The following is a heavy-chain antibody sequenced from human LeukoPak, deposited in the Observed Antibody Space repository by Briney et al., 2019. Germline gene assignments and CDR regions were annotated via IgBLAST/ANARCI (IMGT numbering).Heavy chain of an antibody. J-gene: IGHJ5*02. V-gene: IGHV4-59*01. D-gene: IGHD2-2*01. CDR3: ARESLTAYCSSTSCSSYNWFDP. Sequence: PSETLSLTCIVSGGSISSYYWSWIRQPPGKGLEWIGYIYYSGSTNYNPSLKSRVTISVDTSKNQFSLKLSSVTAADTAVYYCARESLTAYCSSTSCSSYNWFDPWGQGTLVTVSS. CDR2: IYYSGST. CDR1: GGSISSYY.